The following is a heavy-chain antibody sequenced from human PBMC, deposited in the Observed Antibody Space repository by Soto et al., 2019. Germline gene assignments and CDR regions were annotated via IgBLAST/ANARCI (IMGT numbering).Heavy chain of an antibody. CDR2: IIPIFGTA. D-gene: IGHD3-3*01. J-gene: IGHJ6*02. CDR1: GGTFSSYA. CDR3: ASGRIFGVVNDYYYYGMDV. V-gene: IGHV1-69*13. Sequence: ASVKVSCKASGGTFSSYAISWVRQAPGQGLEWMGGIIPIFGTANYAQEFQGRVTITADESTSTAYMELSSLRSGDTAVYYCASGRIFGVVNDYYYYGMDVWGQGTTVTVS.